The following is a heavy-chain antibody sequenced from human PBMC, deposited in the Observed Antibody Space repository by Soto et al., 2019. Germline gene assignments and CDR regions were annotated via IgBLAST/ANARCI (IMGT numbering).Heavy chain of an antibody. D-gene: IGHD3-16*01. CDR2: IIPIFGTA. V-gene: IGHV1-69*13. CDR3: ARSEVRITFHYYYGMDV. CDR1: GGTFSSYA. J-gene: IGHJ6*02. Sequence: SVKVSCKASGGTFSSYAISWVRQAPGQGLEWMGGIIPIFGTANYAQKFQGRVTITADESTSTAYMELSSLRSEDTAVYYCARSEVRITFHYYYGMDVWGQGTTVTVSS.